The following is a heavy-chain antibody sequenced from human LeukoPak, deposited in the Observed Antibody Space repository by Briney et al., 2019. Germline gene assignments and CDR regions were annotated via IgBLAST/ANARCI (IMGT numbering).Heavy chain of an antibody. CDR2: ISGSDIST. CDR3: AKDRRVGCSTTNRYLFES. V-gene: IGHV3-23*01. Sequence: GVSLRLSCAASGFTFSSYAMIWLRQAPGKGLEWFSVISGSDISTYYADSVKGRFTISRDNSKNTLYLQMNRLRAEDTAIYYCAKDRRVGCSTTNRYLFESWGEGTLVTV. CDR1: GFTFSSYA. J-gene: IGHJ4*02. D-gene: IGHD2-2*01.